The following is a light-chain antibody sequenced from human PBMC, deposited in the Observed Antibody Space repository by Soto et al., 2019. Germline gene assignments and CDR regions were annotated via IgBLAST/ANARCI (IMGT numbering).Light chain of an antibody. CDR2: DVS. CDR3: QQRSKWPLT. V-gene: IGKV3-11*01. Sequence: EIVLTQSPGILSLSAGESVTLSCRASENIFSYLGWYQQRPGQAPRLLISDVSNRSADIPDRFSGSGSGTDFTLNIRSLHREDVGTYYCQQRSKWPLTFGGGTKVEMK. CDR1: ENIFSY. J-gene: IGKJ4*01.